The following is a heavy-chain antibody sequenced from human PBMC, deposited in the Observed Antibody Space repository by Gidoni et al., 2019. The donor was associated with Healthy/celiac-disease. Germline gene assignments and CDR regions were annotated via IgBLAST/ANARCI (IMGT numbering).Heavy chain of an antibody. J-gene: IGHJ4*02. D-gene: IGHD4-17*01. CDR1: GGTFSSYA. Sequence: QVQLVQSGAEVKQPGSSVKVSCTASGGTFSSYAISWVRQAPGQGLEWMGGIIPILGIANYAQKFQGRVTITADKSTSTAYMELSSLRSEDTAVYYCARDDRVGYGGNSFDYWGQGTLVTVSS. CDR3: ARDDRVGYGGNSFDY. V-gene: IGHV1-69*10. CDR2: IIPILGIA.